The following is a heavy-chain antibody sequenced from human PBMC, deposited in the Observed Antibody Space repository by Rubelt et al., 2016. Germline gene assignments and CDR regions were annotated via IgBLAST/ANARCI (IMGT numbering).Heavy chain of an antibody. J-gene: IGHJ4*02. D-gene: IGHD3-9*01. CDR2: VFYSGTT. CDR1: GGSISSSRYY. CDR3: ARPRLPDYYTTFDY. V-gene: IGHV4-39*01. Sequence: QLQLQESGPGLVKPSETLSLTCTVSGGSISSSRYYWGWIRQPPGKGLEWIGSVFYSGTTYYNASLKSRVTISVDTSKNQFSLKLGSVTAADTAVYYCARPRLPDYYTTFDYWGQGSLVTVSS.